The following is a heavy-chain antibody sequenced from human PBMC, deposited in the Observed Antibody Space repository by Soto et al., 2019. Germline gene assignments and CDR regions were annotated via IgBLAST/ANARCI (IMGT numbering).Heavy chain of an antibody. CDR1: GFTFSDHY. CDR2: TRNKANSYTT. V-gene: IGHV3-72*01. J-gene: IGHJ4*02. D-gene: IGHD3-3*01. Sequence: GGSLRLSCAASGFTFSDHYMDWVRQAPGKGLEWVGRTRNKANSYTTEYAASVKGRFTISRDDSKNSLYLQMNSLKTEDTAMYYCTRVLSFGMVTLHDYWGQGTLVTGSS. CDR3: TRVLSFGMVTLHDY.